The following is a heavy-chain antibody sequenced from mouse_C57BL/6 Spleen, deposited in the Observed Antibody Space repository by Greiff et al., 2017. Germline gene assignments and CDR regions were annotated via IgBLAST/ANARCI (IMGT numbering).Heavy chain of an antibody. CDR3: ATAQATWDYAMDY. V-gene: IGHV1-80*01. J-gene: IGHJ4*01. CDR1: GYAFSSSW. CDR2: IYPGDGDT. Sequence: QVQLQQSGAELVKPGASVKISCKASGYAFSSSWMNWVKQRPGKGLEWIGQIYPGDGDTNYNGKFKGKATLTADKSSSTAYMQLSSLTSEDSAVYFCATAQATWDYAMDYWGQGTSVTVSS. D-gene: IGHD3-2*02.